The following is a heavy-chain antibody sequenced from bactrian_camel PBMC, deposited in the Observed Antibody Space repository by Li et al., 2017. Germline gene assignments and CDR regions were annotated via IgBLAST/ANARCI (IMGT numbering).Heavy chain of an antibody. CDR3: ARGGHQYYDF. J-gene: IGHJ4*01. CDR2: ISTGGGGT. Sequence: HVQLVESGGGSVKAGGSLRLACAATGYTHSGYSLGWFRRAPGKGPEWVSGISTGGGGTYYADSVKGRFTISRDNAKNTLYLQLNSLKTEDAAMYYCARGGHQYYDFWGQGTQVTVS. D-gene: IGHD3*01. CDR1: GYTHSGYS. V-gene: IGHV3S1*01.